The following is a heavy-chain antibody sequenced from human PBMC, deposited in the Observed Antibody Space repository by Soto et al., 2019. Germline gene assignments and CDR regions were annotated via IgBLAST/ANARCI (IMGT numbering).Heavy chain of an antibody. J-gene: IGHJ4*02. CDR3: ARSVVPAAIAPFDY. Sequence: QVQLQEAGPGLVKPSETLSLTCTVSGGSVSSGSYYWSWIRQPPGKGLEWIGYIYYSGSTNYNPSLKSRVTISVVTSKNQFSLKLSSVTAADTAVYYCARSVVPAAIAPFDYWGQGTLVTVSS. CDR1: GGSVSSGSYY. D-gene: IGHD2-2*01. CDR2: IYYSGST. V-gene: IGHV4-61*01.